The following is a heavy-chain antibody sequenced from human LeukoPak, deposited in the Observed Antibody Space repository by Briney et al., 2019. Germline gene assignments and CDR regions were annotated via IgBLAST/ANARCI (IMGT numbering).Heavy chain of an antibody. J-gene: IGHJ4*02. D-gene: IGHD3-16*02. V-gene: IGHV3-48*01. CDR1: GFTFSTYS. CDR3: ARGSSIDYVWGTYRQFDY. CDR2: ISSSHSTI. Sequence: GGSLRLSCAASGFTFSTYSMNWVRQAPGKGLEWLSYISSSHSTIYSADSVKGRFTISRDNAKNSLYLQMNSLRAEDTAVYYCARGSSIDYVWGTYRQFDYWGQGTQVTVSS.